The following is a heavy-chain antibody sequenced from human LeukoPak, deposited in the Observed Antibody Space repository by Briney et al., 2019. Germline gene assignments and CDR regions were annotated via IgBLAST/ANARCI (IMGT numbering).Heavy chain of an antibody. Sequence: PGGSLRLSCAASGFTFSGYAMSWVRQAPGKGLEWVSAISGSGGSTYYADSVKGRFTISRDNSKNTLYLQMNRLRAEDTAVYYCVKGLLYYFDYWGQGTLVTVSS. J-gene: IGHJ4*02. CDR1: GFTFSGYA. CDR3: VKGLLYYFDY. D-gene: IGHD3-10*01. V-gene: IGHV3-23*01. CDR2: ISGSGGST.